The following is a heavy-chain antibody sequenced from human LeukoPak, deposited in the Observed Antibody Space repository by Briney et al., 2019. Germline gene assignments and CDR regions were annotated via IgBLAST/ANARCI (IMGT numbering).Heavy chain of an antibody. CDR1: GFTFSDYY. J-gene: IGHJ4*02. V-gene: IGHV3-11*04. CDR2: ISSSGSTI. Sequence: GSLRLSCAASGFTFSDYYMSWIRQAPGKGLEWVSYISSSGSTIYYADSVKGRFTISRDNSKTTLYLQMNSLRAEDTAVYYCAKDVPTAYFDYWGQGTLVTVSS. CDR3: AKDVPTAYFDY. D-gene: IGHD2-2*01.